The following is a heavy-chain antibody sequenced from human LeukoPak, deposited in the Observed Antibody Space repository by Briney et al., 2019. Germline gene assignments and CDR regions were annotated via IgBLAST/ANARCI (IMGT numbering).Heavy chain of an antibody. CDR1: GYTFTSYG. CDR2: ISAYNGNT. V-gene: IGHV1-18*01. CDR3: ARVREDCSSTSCYMGY. J-gene: IGHJ4*02. Sequence: GASVEVSCKASGYTFTSYGISWVRQAPGQGLEWMGWISAYNGNTNYAQKFQGRVTITADESTSTAYMELSSLRSEDTAVYYCARVREDCSSTSCYMGYWGQGTLVTVSS. D-gene: IGHD2-2*02.